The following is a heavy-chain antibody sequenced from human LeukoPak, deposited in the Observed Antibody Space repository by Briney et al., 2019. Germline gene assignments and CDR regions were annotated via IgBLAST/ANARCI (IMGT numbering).Heavy chain of an antibody. J-gene: IGHJ4*02. D-gene: IGHD3-10*01. CDR1: GYTFISHP. Sequence: GASVKVSCKPSGYTFISHPMHWVRQAPGQRLEWMGWINAGNGKTEYSQKFQGRVTITRDTSASTVYMELNSLRSEDTATYYCARDRYYGSDGRFNYFDYWGQGTPLTVSS. CDR3: ARDRYYGSDGRFNYFDY. V-gene: IGHV1-3*01. CDR2: INAGNGKT.